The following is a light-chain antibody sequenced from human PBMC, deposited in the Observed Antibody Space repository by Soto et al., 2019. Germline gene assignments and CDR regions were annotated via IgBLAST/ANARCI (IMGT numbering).Light chain of an antibody. J-gene: IGKJ5*01. CDR3: QQRKHSHLIT. CDR1: QSVDKF. CDR2: DSS. V-gene: IGKV3-11*01. Sequence: TQSPATLSLSPGETATXSCRASQSVDKFLAWYQQMPFQPPTLLIFDSSNTATCVPLIFSGSWSGPVFNLTICSFGPKDYAVNYCQQRKHSHLITFGEGTRMGIK.